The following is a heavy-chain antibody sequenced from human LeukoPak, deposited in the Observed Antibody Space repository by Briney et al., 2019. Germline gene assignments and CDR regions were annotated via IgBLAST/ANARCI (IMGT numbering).Heavy chain of an antibody. CDR1: GFTFSSYG. CDR3: ATELKKIAAAGAAFDY. J-gene: IGHJ4*02. V-gene: IGHV3-33*01. D-gene: IGHD6-13*01. Sequence: GGSLGLSCAASGFTFSSYGMHWVRQAPGKGLEWVSVIWYDGSNKYYADSVKGRFTISRENSKNTLYLQMNSLRAEDTAVYYRATELKKIAAAGAAFDYWGQGTLVTVSS. CDR2: IWYDGSNK.